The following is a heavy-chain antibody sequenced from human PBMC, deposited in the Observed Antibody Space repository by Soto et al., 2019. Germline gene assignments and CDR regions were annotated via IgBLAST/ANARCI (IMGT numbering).Heavy chain of an antibody. D-gene: IGHD6-13*01. V-gene: IGHV1-8*01. Sequence: ASVKVSCKASGYTFTSYDINWVRQATGQGLEWMGWMNPNSGNTGYAQKLQGRVTMTRNTSISTVYMELSSLRAEDTAVYYFARVWGPYSSSWELDYWGQGTLVTVSS. CDR2: MNPNSGNT. CDR3: ARVWGPYSSSWELDY. CDR1: GYTFTSYD. J-gene: IGHJ4*02.